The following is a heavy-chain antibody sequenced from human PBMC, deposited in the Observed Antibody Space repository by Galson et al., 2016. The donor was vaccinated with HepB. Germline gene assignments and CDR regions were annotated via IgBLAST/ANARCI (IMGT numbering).Heavy chain of an antibody. CDR2: IYYSGST. CDR1: GDSISSYY. D-gene: IGHD6-19*01. Sequence: SETLSLTCTVSGDSISSYYWSWIRQPPGKGLERIGNIYYSGSTNYNPSLKSRVTISVDTSKNQFSLKLRSVTAADTAVYYCARGYSSGWYGELGYWGQGTLVTVSS. CDR3: ARGYSSGWYGELGY. J-gene: IGHJ4*02. V-gene: IGHV4-59*01.